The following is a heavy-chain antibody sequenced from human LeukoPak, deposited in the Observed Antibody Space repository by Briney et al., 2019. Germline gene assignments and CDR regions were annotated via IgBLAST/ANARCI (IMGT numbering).Heavy chain of an antibody. V-gene: IGHV4-31*03. D-gene: IGHD4-17*01. J-gene: IGHJ4*02. CDR1: DGSISSGGHF. Sequence: SQTLSLTCTVSDGSISSGGHFWNWIRQHPGRGLEWIGSIYYSGTTYYNPSLKSRVTISVDTSKNQLSLKLSSVTAADTAVYYCAGQGRTDYGPFDYWGQGTLVIVSS. CDR2: IYYSGTT. CDR3: AGQGRTDYGPFDY.